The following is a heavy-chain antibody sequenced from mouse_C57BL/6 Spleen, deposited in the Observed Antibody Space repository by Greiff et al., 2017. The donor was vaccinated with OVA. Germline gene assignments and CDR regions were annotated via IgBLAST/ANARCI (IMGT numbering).Heavy chain of an antibody. Sequence: VQLKESGPELVKPGASVKIPCKASGYTFTDYNMDWVKQSHGKSLEWIGDINPNNGGTIYNQKFKGKATLTVDKSSSTAYMELRSLTSEDTAVYYCARDRYYAMDYWGQGTSVTVSS. V-gene: IGHV1-18*01. CDR3: ARDRYYAMDY. CDR2: INPNNGGT. J-gene: IGHJ4*01. CDR1: GYTFTDYN.